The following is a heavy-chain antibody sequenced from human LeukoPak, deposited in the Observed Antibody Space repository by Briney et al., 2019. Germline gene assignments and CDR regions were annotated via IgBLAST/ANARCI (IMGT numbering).Heavy chain of an antibody. CDR1: GGSISNYF. J-gene: IGHJ3*02. Sequence: SETLSLTCTVSGGSISNYFLTWVRQPVGKSLEWIGRLYTSGSTNYNPSLKGRVTMSLDTSMTQFSLKLKSVTAADTAVYYCAGGGSPHIWGQGTMVTVSS. V-gene: IGHV4-4*07. CDR2: LYTSGST. CDR3: AGGGSPHI. D-gene: IGHD1-26*01.